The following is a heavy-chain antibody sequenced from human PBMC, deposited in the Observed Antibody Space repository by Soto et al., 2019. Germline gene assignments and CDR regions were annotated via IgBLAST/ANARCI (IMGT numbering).Heavy chain of an antibody. CDR3: AKAGSSYGINWFDP. CDR1: GCSIISSSYY. Sequence: PSETLSHTCTFSGCSIISSSYYWGWIRKPPGKGLEWIGSIYYSGSTYYNPSLKSRVTISVDTSKNQFSLKLSSVTAADTAVYYCAKAGSSYGINWFDPWGQGTLVTVSS. CDR2: IYYSGST. D-gene: IGHD5-18*01. J-gene: IGHJ5*02. V-gene: IGHV4-39*01.